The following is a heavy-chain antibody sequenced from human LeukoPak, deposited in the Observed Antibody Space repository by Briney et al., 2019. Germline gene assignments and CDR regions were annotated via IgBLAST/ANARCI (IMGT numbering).Heavy chain of an antibody. CDR2: ISAYNGDT. CDR1: GYTFTSYG. Sequence: ASVKVSYKASGYTFTSYGITWVRQAPGQGLEWMGWISAYNGDTNYAQKHQGRVTMTTDTSTSTAYMELRSLRSDDKALYSFARGGVVSGSYNVDNWFDPWGQGTLVTVSS. D-gene: IGHD3-10*01. CDR3: ARGGVVSGSYNVDNWFDP. J-gene: IGHJ5*02. V-gene: IGHV1-18*01.